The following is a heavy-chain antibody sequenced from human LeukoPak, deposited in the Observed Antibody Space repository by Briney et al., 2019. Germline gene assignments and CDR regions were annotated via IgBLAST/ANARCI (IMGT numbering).Heavy chain of an antibody. J-gene: IGHJ6*03. CDR2: IIPIFGTA. CDR3: ARDDCSSTSCYFNYYYMDV. V-gene: IGHV1-69*05. D-gene: IGHD2-2*01. CDR1: GGTFSSYA. Sequence: SVKVSCKASGGTFSSYAISWVRQAPGQGLEWMGGIIPIFGTANYAQKFQGRVTITTDESTSTAYMELSSLRSEDTAVYYCARDDCSSTSCYFNYYYMDVWGKGTTVTVSS.